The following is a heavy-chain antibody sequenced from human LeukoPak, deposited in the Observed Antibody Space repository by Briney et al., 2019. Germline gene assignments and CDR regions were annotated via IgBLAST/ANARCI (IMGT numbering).Heavy chain of an antibody. CDR3: AREDYYDSSGFDY. D-gene: IGHD3-22*01. CDR1: GFTFSSYG. V-gene: IGHV3-33*01. CDR2: IWYDGSNK. J-gene: IGHJ4*02. Sequence: GRSLRLSCAASGFTFSSYGMHWVRQAPGKGLEWVAVIWYDGSNKYYADSVKGRFTISRDNSKNTLYLQMNSLRAEDTAVYYCAREDYYDSSGFDYWGQGTLVTVSS.